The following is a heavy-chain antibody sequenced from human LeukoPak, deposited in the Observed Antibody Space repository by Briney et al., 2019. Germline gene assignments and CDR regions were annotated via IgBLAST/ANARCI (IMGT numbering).Heavy chain of an antibody. V-gene: IGHV4-59*01. J-gene: IGHJ4*02. CDR3: ARDRNYYDSRVLDY. CDR1: GGSISSYY. D-gene: IGHD3-22*01. Sequence: PSETLSLTCTVSGGSISSYYWSWIRQPPGKGLEWIGYIYYSGSTNYNPSLKSRVTISVDTSKNQFSLKLSSVTAADTAVYYCARDRNYYDSRVLDYWGQGNLVTVSS. CDR2: IYYSGST.